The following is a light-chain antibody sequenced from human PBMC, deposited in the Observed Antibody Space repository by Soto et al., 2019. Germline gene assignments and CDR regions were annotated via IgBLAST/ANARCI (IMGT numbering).Light chain of an antibody. V-gene: IGKV1-39*01. Sequence: DIQMTQSPSSLSASVGDTVTFTCRASQSISVHLNWYQQKPGKVPKLLIYAASNLQSGVPSSFSGSGSETDFALTISSLQPEDFATYYCQQSYITPYTFGQGTKLQIK. CDR1: QSISVH. CDR3: QQSYITPYT. J-gene: IGKJ2*01. CDR2: AAS.